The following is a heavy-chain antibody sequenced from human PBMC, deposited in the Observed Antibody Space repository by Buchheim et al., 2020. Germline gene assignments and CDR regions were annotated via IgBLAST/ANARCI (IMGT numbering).Heavy chain of an antibody. CDR2: IWNDGSNK. CDR3: ARWGDYYDSSGYYHPPDY. Sequence: QVQLVESGGGVVQPGRSLRLSCAASGFTFSSYGMHWVRQAPGKGLEWVAVIWNDGSNKYYADSVKGRFTISRDNSKNTLYLQMNSLRAEDTAVYYCARWGDYYDSSGYYHPPDYWGQGTL. CDR1: GFTFSSYG. V-gene: IGHV3-33*01. D-gene: IGHD3-22*01. J-gene: IGHJ4*02.